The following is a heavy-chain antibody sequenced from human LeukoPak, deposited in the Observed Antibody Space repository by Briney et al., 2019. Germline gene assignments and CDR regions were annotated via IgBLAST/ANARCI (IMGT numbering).Heavy chain of an antibody. CDR1: GGSFSGYY. CDR3: ARGSSSAH. CDR2: IYYSGST. Sequence: SETLSLTCAVYGGSFSGYYWSWIRQPPGKGLEWIGYIYYSGSTNYNPSLKSRVTISVDTSKNQFSLKLSSVTAADTAVYYCARGSSSAHWGQGTLVTVSS. V-gene: IGHV4-59*01. D-gene: IGHD6-19*01. J-gene: IGHJ4*02.